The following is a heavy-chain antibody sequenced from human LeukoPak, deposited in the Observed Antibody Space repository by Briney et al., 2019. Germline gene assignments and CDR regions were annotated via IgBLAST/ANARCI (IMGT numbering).Heavy chain of an antibody. CDR2: ISVRSGTI. CDR3: ARASVAGPSEFEY. D-gene: IGHD6-19*01. Sequence: GGSLRLSCAASGFTFSSYSMNWVRQAPGKGLEWVSYISVRSGTIYYADSVKGRFTISRDNANNSLYLQMNSLRDEDTAVYYCARASVAGPSEFEYWGQGTLVAVSS. CDR1: GFTFSSYS. J-gene: IGHJ4*02. V-gene: IGHV3-48*02.